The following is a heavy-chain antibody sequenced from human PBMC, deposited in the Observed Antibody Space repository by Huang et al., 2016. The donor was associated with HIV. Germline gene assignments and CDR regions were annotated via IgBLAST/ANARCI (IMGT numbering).Heavy chain of an antibody. V-gene: IGHV4-39*01. CDR3: ARHLTEYDFWRGYHPLYYFDY. CDR2: IYLGGRT. CDR1: GGSVNSVGQH. J-gene: IGHJ4*02. Sequence: QVQLQESGPGLLKPSEALFLTCNVSGGSVNSVGQHWGWIRQPPRKGLEWIGTIYLGGRTYYNPALNRRVTRSVDTSKNQFSLKLSSVTAADTAVYYCARHLTEYDFWRGYHPLYYFDYWGQGTLVTVSS. D-gene: IGHD3-3*01.